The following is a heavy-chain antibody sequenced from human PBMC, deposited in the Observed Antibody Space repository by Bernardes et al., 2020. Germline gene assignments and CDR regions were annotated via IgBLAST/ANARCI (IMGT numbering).Heavy chain of an antibody. Sequence: GGSLRLSCAASGFTFSSYSMNWVRQAPGKGLEWVSSISSSSSYIYYADSVKGRFTISRDNAKNSLYLQMNSLRAEDTAVYYCARASTMIVDNYFDYWGQGTLVTVSS. CDR3: ARASTMIVDNYFDY. D-gene: IGHD3-22*01. CDR2: ISSSSSYI. J-gene: IGHJ4*02. V-gene: IGHV3-21*01. CDR1: GFTFSSYS.